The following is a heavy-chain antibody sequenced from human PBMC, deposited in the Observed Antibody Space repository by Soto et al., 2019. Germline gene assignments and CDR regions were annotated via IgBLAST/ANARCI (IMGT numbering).Heavy chain of an antibody. J-gene: IGHJ4*02. D-gene: IGHD1-7*01. CDR2: IYRTGSN. CDR3: ASRYPGTSVDY. Sequence: PSETLSLTCAVSGGSFTSNNWWTWVRKPPGQGLEWIGEIYRTGSNNYNPSLKSRVTISLDKSENQFSLKVTSLTAADTAVYYCASRYPGTSVDYWGQGTLVTVSS. V-gene: IGHV4-4*02. CDR1: GGSFTSNNW.